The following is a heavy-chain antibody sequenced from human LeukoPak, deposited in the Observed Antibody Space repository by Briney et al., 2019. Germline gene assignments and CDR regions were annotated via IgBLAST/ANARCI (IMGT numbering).Heavy chain of an antibody. CDR2: IRYDGSNK. CDR1: GFTFSSYG. J-gene: IGHJ4*02. Sequence: GGSLRLSCAASGFTFSSYGMHWVRQAPGKGLGWVAFIRYDGSNKYYADSVKGRFTISRDNSKNTLYLQMNSLRAEDTAVYYCARGGGYSYGPDYWGQGTLVTVSS. V-gene: IGHV3-30*02. CDR3: ARGGGYSYGPDY. D-gene: IGHD5-18*01.